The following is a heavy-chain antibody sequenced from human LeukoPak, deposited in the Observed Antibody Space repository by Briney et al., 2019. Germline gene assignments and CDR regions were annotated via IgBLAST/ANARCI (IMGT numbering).Heavy chain of an antibody. V-gene: IGHV3-23*01. J-gene: IGHJ3*02. CDR3: AKWKRLQYSSSSVPDAFDI. D-gene: IGHD6-6*01. Sequence: GGSLRLSCAASGFTFSSYAMSWVRQAPGKGLEWVSAISGSGGSTYYADSVKGRFTISRDNSKNTLYLQMNSLRAGDTAVYYCAKWKRLQYSSSSVPDAFDIWGQGTMVTVSS. CDR1: GFTFSSYA. CDR2: ISGSGGST.